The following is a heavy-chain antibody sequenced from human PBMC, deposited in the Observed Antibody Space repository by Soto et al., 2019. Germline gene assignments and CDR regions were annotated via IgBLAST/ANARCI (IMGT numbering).Heavy chain of an antibody. Sequence: GGSLRLSCAASGFTFSSYAMHWVRQAPGKGLEWVAVISYDGSNKYYADSVKGRFTISRDNSKNTLYLQMNSLRAEDTAVYYCARDLKIRPHHCSGGSCYSGTDYWGQGTLVTVSS. D-gene: IGHD2-15*01. V-gene: IGHV3-30-3*01. CDR1: GFTFSSYA. CDR3: ARDLKIRPHHCSGGSCYSGTDY. CDR2: ISYDGSNK. J-gene: IGHJ4*02.